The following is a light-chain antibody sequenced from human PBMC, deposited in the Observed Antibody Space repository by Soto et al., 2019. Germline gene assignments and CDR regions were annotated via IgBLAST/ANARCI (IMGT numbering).Light chain of an antibody. J-gene: IGKJ4*01. Sequence: DIQMTQFPSSLSASVGDRVTITCRASQTIRSHLNWYQQKPGEAPKIVIYATSTLQSGVPSRFNGSVSGTDFTLSINSLHPEDFATYYCQQTYRTPLTFGGGTKVEIK. CDR1: QTIRSH. CDR2: ATS. V-gene: IGKV1-39*01. CDR3: QQTYRTPLT.